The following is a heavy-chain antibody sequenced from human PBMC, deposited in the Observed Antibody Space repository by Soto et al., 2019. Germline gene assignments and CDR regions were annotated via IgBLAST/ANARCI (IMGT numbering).Heavy chain of an antibody. V-gene: IGHV3-11*01. D-gene: IGHD2-8*01. CDR3: ARDKGKQVYYFDY. Sequence: PGGSLRLSCAASGFTFSDYDMSWIRQAPGKGLEWVSYISSSGSTIYYADSVKGRFTISRDNAKNSLYLQMNSLRAEDTAVYYCARDKGKQVYYFDYWGQGTPVTVSS. J-gene: IGHJ4*02. CDR2: ISSSGSTI. CDR1: GFTFSDYD.